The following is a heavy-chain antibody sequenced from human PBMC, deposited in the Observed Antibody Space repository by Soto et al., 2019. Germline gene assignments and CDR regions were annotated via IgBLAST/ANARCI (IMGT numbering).Heavy chain of an antibody. V-gene: IGHV4-38-2*02. CDR2: IFHSGGT. J-gene: IGHJ3*02. CDR1: GYSITTGYS. CDR3: ARESSGGNSDFDI. D-gene: IGHD2-21*02. Sequence: SETLSLTCAVSGYSITTGYSWVCIREPPGKGLEWIGNIFHSGGTYYSPSLKNRLTMSIDTSKNQFSLKLRYVTAADTAVYYCARESSGGNSDFDIWGHGTMVPVSS.